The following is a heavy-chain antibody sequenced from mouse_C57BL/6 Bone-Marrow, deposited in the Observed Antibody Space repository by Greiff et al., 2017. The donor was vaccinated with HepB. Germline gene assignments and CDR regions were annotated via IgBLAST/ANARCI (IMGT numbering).Heavy chain of an antibody. CDR3: ASTNYYGSSYDAMDY. J-gene: IGHJ4*01. CDR2: IWTGGGT. Sequence: VKLVESGPGLVAPSQSLSITCTVSGFSLTSYAISWVRQPPGKGLEWLGVIWTGGGTNYNSALKSRLSISKDNSKSQVFLKMNSLQTDDTARYYCASTNYYGSSYDAMDYWGQGTSVTVSS. D-gene: IGHD1-1*01. CDR1: GFSLTSYA. V-gene: IGHV2-9-1*01.